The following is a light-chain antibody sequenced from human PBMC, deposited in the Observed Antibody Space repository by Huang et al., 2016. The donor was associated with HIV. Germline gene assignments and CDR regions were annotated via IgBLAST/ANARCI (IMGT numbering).Light chain of an antibody. Sequence: DIQMTQSPSTLSAFVGDRLTTTCRASQNISSWLAWYQQKPGKAPRLLIYKISSLESGVPSRFSVSGSGTEFSLTISSLQPDDIGTYYCQYGETFGQGSKVEVK. CDR3: QYGET. V-gene: IGKV1-5*03. CDR2: KIS. J-gene: IGKJ1*01. CDR1: QNISSW.